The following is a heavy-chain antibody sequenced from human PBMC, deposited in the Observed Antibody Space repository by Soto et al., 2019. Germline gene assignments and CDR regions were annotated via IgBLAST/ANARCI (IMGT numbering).Heavy chain of an antibody. V-gene: IGHV4-4*02. CDR3: ARVSIPEGSKRVYFDY. CDR2: IYHSGST. CDR1: SGSISSSNW. D-gene: IGHD2-2*02. Sequence: SETLSLTCAVSSGSISSSNWWSWVRQPPGKGLEWIGEIYHSGSTNYNPSLKSRVTISVDKSKNQFSLKLSSVTAADTAVYYCARVSIPEGSKRVYFDYWGQGTLVTVSS. J-gene: IGHJ4*02.